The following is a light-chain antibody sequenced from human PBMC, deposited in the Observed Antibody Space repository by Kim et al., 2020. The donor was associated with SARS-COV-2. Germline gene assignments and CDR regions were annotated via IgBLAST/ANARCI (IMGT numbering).Light chain of an antibody. CDR1: QGISNY. Sequence: ASVGGRVTITCRASQGISNYLAWYQQKPGKVPKRLIYGASALQPGVPSRFSGSGSGTDFTLTISSLQPEDVGSYYCQKYNSAPFTFGPGTKVDIK. J-gene: IGKJ3*01. CDR3: QKYNSAPFT. V-gene: IGKV1-27*01. CDR2: GAS.